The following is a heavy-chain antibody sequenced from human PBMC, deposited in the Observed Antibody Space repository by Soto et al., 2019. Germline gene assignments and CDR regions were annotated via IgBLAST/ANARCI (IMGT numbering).Heavy chain of an antibody. CDR3: ASGIIAATTSY. CDR1: GFTFSSYW. Sequence: GGSLRLSCAASGFTFSSYWMSWVRQAPGKGLEWVANIKQDGSEKYYVDSVKGRFTISRDNAKNSLYLQMNSLRAEDTAVYYCASGIIAATTSYWGQGTLVTVSS. J-gene: IGHJ4*02. CDR2: IKQDGSEK. V-gene: IGHV3-7*01. D-gene: IGHD1-20*01.